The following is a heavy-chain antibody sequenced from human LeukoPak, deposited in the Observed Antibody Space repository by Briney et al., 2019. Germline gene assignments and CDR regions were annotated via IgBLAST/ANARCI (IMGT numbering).Heavy chain of an antibody. CDR1: GYTFTSYG. CDR2: ISAYNGNT. V-gene: IGHV1-18*01. J-gene: IGHJ4*02. Sequence: ASVKVSCKASGYTFTSYGISWVRQAPGQGLEWMGWISAYNGNTNYAQKFQGRVTMTRNTSISTAYMELSSLRSEDTAVYYCAREVGQPRGDFDYWGQGTLVTVSS. CDR3: AREVGQPRGDFDY. D-gene: IGHD3-10*01.